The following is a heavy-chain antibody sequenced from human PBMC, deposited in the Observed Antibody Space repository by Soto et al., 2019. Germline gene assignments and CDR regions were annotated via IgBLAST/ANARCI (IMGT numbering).Heavy chain of an antibody. Sequence: ASVKVSCEASGYSFPSYGITWVRQAPGQGVEWMGWISAYNGDTNYAQNFQGRVTMTQDTSTSTAYMELRSLISDDTAVYYCARTHSGWYGHWGQGTLVTVSS. CDR2: ISAYNGDT. D-gene: IGHD6-19*01. CDR3: ARTHSGWYGH. CDR1: GYSFPSYG. J-gene: IGHJ4*02. V-gene: IGHV1-18*01.